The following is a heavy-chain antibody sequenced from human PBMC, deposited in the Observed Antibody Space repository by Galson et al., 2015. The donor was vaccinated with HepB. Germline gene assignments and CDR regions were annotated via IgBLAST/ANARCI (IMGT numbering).Heavy chain of an antibody. CDR1: GFTFSSYG. CDR2: IWYGGSNK. D-gene: IGHD2-15*01. Sequence: SLRLSCAASGFTFSSYGMHWVRQAPGKGLEWVAVIWYGGSNKYYADSVKGRFTISRDNSKNTLYLQMNSLRAEDTAVYYCARLGYCSGGSCYLHAFDIWGQGTMVTVSS. CDR3: ARLGYCSGGSCYLHAFDI. V-gene: IGHV3-33*01. J-gene: IGHJ3*02.